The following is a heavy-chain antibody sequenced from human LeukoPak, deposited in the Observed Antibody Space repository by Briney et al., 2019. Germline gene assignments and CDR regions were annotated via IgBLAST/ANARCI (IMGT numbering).Heavy chain of an antibody. CDR1: GFTSISYW. J-gene: IGHJ4*02. CDR3: ARDLGSSGWYEFDY. Sequence: PGGSLRLSCAASGFTSISYWMSWVRQAPGKGLEWVANIKQDGSEKYYVDSVKGRFTISRDNAKNSLYLQMNSLRAEDTAVYYCARDLGSSGWYEFDYWGQGTLVTVSS. CDR2: IKQDGSEK. V-gene: IGHV3-7*01. D-gene: IGHD6-19*01.